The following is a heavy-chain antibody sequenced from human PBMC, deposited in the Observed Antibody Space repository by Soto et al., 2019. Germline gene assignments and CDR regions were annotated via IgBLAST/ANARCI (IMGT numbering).Heavy chain of an antibody. CDR2: INLRSGHT. Sequence: ASVKVSCKASEYTSVSYDINWVRQAAGQGLEWMGWINLRSGHTGSAQRFQGRVTMTRDTSINTAYMELSSLRFEDTAVYYCARLIGDSWLDSWGQGTMVTVSS. J-gene: IGHJ5*01. CDR3: ARLIGDSWLDS. CDR1: EYTSVSYD. D-gene: IGHD2-8*01. V-gene: IGHV1-8*01.